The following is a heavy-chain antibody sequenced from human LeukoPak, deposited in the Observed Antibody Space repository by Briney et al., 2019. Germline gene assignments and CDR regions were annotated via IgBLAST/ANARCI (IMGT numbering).Heavy chain of an antibody. CDR3: ARLGGWFDP. V-gene: IGHV4-34*01. J-gene: IGHJ5*02. CDR2: INHSGST. CDR1: GGSFSGYY. Sequence: SQTLSLTCAVYGGSFSGYYWSWIRQPPGKGLEWIGEINHSGSTNYNPSLKSRVTISVDTSKNQFSLKLSSVTAADTAVYYCARLGGWFDPWGQGTLVTVSS. D-gene: IGHD4-23*01.